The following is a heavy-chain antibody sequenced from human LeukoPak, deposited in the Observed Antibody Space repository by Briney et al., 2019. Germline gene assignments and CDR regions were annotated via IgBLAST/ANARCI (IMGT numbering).Heavy chain of an antibody. CDR1: GFTLSSYW. J-gene: IGHJ6*04. CDR3: AGFLGYCSSTSCYYYGMDV. D-gene: IGHD2-2*01. CDR2: IKQDGSEK. Sequence: GGSLRLSCAASGFTLSSYWMSWVRQAPGKGLEWVANIKQDGSEKYYVDSVKGRFTISRDNAKNSLYLQMNSLRAEDTAVYYCAGFLGYCSSTSCYYYGMDVWGKGTTVTVSS. V-gene: IGHV3-7*03.